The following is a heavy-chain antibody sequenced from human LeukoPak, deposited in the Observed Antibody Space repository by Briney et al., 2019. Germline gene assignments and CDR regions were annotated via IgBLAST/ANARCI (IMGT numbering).Heavy chain of an antibody. CDR1: GGSFSGYY. CDR3: AKSNGYGLIDI. V-gene: IGHV4-34*01. CDR2: INHSGST. D-gene: IGHD3-22*01. Sequence: SETLSLTCAVYGGSFSGYYWSWVRQPPGKGLEWIGEINHSGSTNYNPSLKSRVTISVDTSKNQFSLKLSSVTAADTAVYYCAKSNGYGLIDIWGQGTMVAVSS. J-gene: IGHJ3*02.